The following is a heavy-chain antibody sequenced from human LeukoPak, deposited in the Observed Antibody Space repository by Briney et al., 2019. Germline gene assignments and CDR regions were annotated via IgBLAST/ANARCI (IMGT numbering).Heavy chain of an antibody. Sequence: ASVKVSCKASGYTFTGYYMHWVRQAPGQGLEWMGWINPNSGGTNYAQKFQGRVTMTRDTSISTAYMEPSRLRSDDTAVYYCAREVPGSNQIFDYWGQGTLVTVSS. CDR3: AREVPGSNQIFDY. V-gene: IGHV1-2*02. CDR1: GYTFTGYY. CDR2: INPNSGGT. J-gene: IGHJ4*02. D-gene: IGHD4-11*01.